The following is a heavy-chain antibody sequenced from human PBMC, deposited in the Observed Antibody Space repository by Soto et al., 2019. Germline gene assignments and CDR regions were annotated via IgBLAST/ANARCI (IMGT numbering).Heavy chain of an antibody. D-gene: IGHD2-15*01. CDR3: ARAGCDGGRCYTLVGLRYGMDV. J-gene: IGHJ6*02. V-gene: IGHV3-30-3*01. CDR2: ISYDGNNK. CDR1: GFTFSSYV. Sequence: QVQLVESGGGVVQPGRSLRLSCAASGFTFSSYVMHWVRQAPGKGLEWVAVISYDGNNKYYADSVKGRFTISRDNSKNTLYLQINSLRAEDTAVYYCARAGCDGGRCYTLVGLRYGMDVWGQGTTVTVSS.